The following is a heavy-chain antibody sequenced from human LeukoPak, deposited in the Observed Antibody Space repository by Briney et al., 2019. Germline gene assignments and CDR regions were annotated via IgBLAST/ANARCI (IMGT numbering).Heavy chain of an antibody. D-gene: IGHD2-8*02. V-gene: IGHV3-11*04. CDR2: ISSSGSTI. CDR1: GFTFSDYY. J-gene: IGHJ2*01. Sequence: GGSLRLSCAASGFTFSDYYMSWIRQAPGKGLEWVSYISSSGSTIYYADSVKGRFTISRDNAKNSLYLQMNSLRAEDTAVYYCAKAALGVVYATPYWYFDLWGRGTLVTVSS. CDR3: AKAALGVVYATPYWYFDL.